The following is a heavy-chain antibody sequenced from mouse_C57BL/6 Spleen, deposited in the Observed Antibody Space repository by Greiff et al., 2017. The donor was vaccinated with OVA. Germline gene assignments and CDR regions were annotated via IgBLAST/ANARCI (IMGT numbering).Heavy chain of an antibody. D-gene: IGHD1-1*01. J-gene: IGHJ2*01. CDR2: INPNNGGT. CDR1: GYTFTDYN. Sequence: EVQLQQSGPELVKPGASVKMSCKASGYTFTDYNMHWVKQSHGKSLEWIGYINPNNGGTSYNQKFKGKATLTVNKSSSTAYMELRSLTSEDSAVYYCLLYYGSSYGYFDYWGQGTTLTVSS. CDR3: LLYYGSSYGYFDY. V-gene: IGHV1-22*01.